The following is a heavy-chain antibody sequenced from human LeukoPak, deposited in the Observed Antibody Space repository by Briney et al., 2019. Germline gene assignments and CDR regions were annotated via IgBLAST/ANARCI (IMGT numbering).Heavy chain of an antibody. Sequence: SETLSLTCTVSGGSISSSTYYWGWIRQPPGRGLEWIASVSYTGSTTYNPSLKSRVTISVDTSKTQFSLKLSSVPAADTAVYYCARSRKYGAVTTYSWFDPWGRGTLVIVSS. V-gene: IGHV4-39*01. CDR3: ARSRKYGAVTTYSWFDP. J-gene: IGHJ5*02. CDR1: GGSISSSTYY. CDR2: VSYTGST. D-gene: IGHD4-17*01.